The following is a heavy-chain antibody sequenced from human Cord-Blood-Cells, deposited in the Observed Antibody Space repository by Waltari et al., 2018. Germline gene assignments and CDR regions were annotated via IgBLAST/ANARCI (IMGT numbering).Heavy chain of an antibody. V-gene: IGHV1-2*04. CDR3: ARSPPLMIVVGTDGFDY. J-gene: IGHJ4*02. CDR1: GYTFTGYY. CDR2: INPNSGGT. D-gene: IGHD3-22*01. Sequence: QVQLVQSGAEVKKPGASVKVSCKASGYTFTGYYMHWLRQAPGQGLEWMGWINPNSGGTNYAQKFQGWVTMTRDTSISTAYMELSRLRSDDTAVYYCARSPPLMIVVGTDGFDYWGQGTLVTVSS.